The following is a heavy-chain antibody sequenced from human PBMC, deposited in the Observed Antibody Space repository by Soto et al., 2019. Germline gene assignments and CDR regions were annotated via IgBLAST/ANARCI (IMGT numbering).Heavy chain of an antibody. CDR1: GGSISSSSYY. CDR3: AKTYYDYVWGSYRADAFDI. D-gene: IGHD3-16*02. V-gene: IGHV4-39*01. J-gene: IGHJ3*02. Sequence: PSETLSPTCTVSGGSISSSSYYWGWSRQPPGKGLEWIGSIYYSGSTYYNPSLQSRVTISVDTSKNQFSLKLGSVTAADTAVYYCAKTYYDYVWGSYRADAFDIWGQGTMVTVSS. CDR2: IYYSGST.